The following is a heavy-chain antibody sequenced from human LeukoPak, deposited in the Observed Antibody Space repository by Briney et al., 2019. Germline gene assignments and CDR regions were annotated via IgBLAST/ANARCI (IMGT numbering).Heavy chain of an antibody. CDR1: GVSISSYY. CDR2: IYYSGST. V-gene: IGHV4-59*01. D-gene: IGHD4-17*01. J-gene: IGHJ5*02. CDR3: ARYDYGDCWFDP. Sequence: KPSETLSLTCTVSGVSISSYYWSWIRQPPGKGLEWIGYIYYSGSTNYNPSLRSRVTISVDTSKNQFSLKLSSVTAADTALYYCARYDYGDCWFDPWGQGTLVTVSS.